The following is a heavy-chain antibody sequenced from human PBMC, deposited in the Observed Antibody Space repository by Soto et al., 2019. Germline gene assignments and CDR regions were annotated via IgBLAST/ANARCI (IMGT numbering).Heavy chain of an antibody. CDR1: GFTFGDYG. V-gene: IGHV3-9*01. CDR3: LKDGLTSLFGLVYDGSNI. J-gene: IGHJ3*02. CDR2: VTWNSGNI. Sequence: EVQLVESGGGLVQPGRSLRLSCVASGFTFGDYGMHWVRQAPGRGPEWVAGVTWNSGNIAYAETVKGRFTISRDNAKNSRYLQKNSLIADDTALYSCLKDGLTSLFGLVYDGSNIWGHGTMVIVSS. D-gene: IGHD3-3*01.